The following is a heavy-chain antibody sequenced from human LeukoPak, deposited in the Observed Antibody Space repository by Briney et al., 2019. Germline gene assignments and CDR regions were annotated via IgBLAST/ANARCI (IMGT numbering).Heavy chain of an antibody. D-gene: IGHD2-2*01. V-gene: IGHV3-30*18. CDR3: AKAAYCTSTSCHFSGYAQRPLDS. Sequence: GRSLRLSCVASGFTFNTYVMHWVRQAPGKGLEWVAGISNDGSSKDYADSVKGRFTISRDKSKNTVYLQMNSLRVEDTAVYYCAKAAYCTSTSCHFSGYAQRPLDSWGQGTLVTVSS. CDR1: GFTFNTYV. CDR2: ISNDGSSK. J-gene: IGHJ4*02.